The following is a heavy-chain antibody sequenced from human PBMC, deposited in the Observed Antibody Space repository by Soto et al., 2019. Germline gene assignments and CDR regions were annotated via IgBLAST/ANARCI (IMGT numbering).Heavy chain of an antibody. D-gene: IGHD1-26*01. CDR2: IYPGDSDT. V-gene: IGHV5-51*01. Sequence: PGESLKISCKGSGYSFTSYWIGWVRQMPGKGLVWMGIIYPGDSDTRYSPSFQGQVTISADKSISTAYLQWSSLKASDTAMYYCAILAEQVGANHYGMYVWGQGTTVTVSS. CDR1: GYSFTSYW. J-gene: IGHJ6*02. CDR3: AILAEQVGANHYGMYV.